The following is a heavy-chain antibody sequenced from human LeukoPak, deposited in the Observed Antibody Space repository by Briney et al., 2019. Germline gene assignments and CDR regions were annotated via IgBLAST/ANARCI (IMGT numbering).Heavy chain of an antibody. CDR1: GYPISSGYY. J-gene: IGHJ3*02. V-gene: IGHV4-38-2*02. Sequence: SETLSLTCTVSGYPISSGYYWGWIRQPPGKGLEWIGSIYHSGSTYYNPSLKSRVTISVDTSKNQFSLKLSSVAAADTAVYYCARVQLVAIADAFDIWGQGTMVTVSS. CDR2: IYHSGST. D-gene: IGHD6-6*01. CDR3: ARVQLVAIADAFDI.